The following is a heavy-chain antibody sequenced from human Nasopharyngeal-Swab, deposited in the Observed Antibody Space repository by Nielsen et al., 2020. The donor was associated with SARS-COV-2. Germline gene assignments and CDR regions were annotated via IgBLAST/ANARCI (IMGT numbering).Heavy chain of an antibody. D-gene: IGHD4-23*01. CDR2: MNPNHGRS. CDR3: AILDPYGGNYDDGFDI. V-gene: IGHV1-8*01. Sequence: SVKVSCKDSGYTFTRYDINWVRQATGQGLEWMGWMNPNHGRSVYAQRFQGRMTMTRNTAMSTAYLELSSLRSEDTAVYYCAILDPYGGNYDDGFDIWCQGTMVSVSS. CDR1: GYTFTRYD. J-gene: IGHJ3*02.